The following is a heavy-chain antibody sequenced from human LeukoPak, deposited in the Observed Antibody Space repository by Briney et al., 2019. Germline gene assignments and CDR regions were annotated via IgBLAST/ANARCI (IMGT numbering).Heavy chain of an antibody. J-gene: IGHJ3*02. Sequence: GGSLRLSCAASGLTFSRYSMNWVHQAPGKGLEWVSYISSSSSTIYYADSVKGRFTISRDNAKNSLYLQMNSLRAEDTAVYYCARDIDILSLYDAFDIWGQGTMVTVSS. CDR1: GLTFSRYS. V-gene: IGHV3-48*04. D-gene: IGHD3-9*01. CDR2: ISSSSSTI. CDR3: ARDIDILSLYDAFDI.